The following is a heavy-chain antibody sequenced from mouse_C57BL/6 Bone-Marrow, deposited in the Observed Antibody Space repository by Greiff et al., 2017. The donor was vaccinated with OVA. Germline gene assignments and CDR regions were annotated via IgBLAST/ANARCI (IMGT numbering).Heavy chain of an antibody. Sequence: QVQLQQSGAELVKPGASVKISCKASGYAFSSYWMNWVKQRPGKGLEWIGQIYPGDGDTNYNGKFKGKATLTADKTSSTAYMKLSSLTSEDAAVYFCARMGNFYYAMDYWGQGTSVTVSS. V-gene: IGHV1-80*01. CDR3: ARMGNFYYAMDY. D-gene: IGHD2-1*01. CDR2: IYPGDGDT. J-gene: IGHJ4*01. CDR1: GYAFSSYW.